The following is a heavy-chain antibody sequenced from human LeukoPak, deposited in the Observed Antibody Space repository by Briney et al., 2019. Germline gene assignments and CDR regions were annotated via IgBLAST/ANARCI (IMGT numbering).Heavy chain of an antibody. CDR2: INSDGSST. D-gene: IGHD6-13*01. CDR3: AREISIAAAGLFDY. CDR1: GFTFSSYW. V-gene: IGHV3-74*01. Sequence: GGSLRLSCADSGFTFSSYWMHWVRQAPGKGLVWVSRINSDGSSTSYADSVKGRFTISRDNAKNTLYLQMNSLRAEDTAVYYCAREISIAAAGLFDYWGQGTLVTVSS. J-gene: IGHJ4*02.